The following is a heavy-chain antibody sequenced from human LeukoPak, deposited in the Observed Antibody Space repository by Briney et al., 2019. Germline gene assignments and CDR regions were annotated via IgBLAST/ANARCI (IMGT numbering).Heavy chain of an antibody. CDR2: IPYSGTT. CDR3: ARKGWSPRYYYMDV. V-gene: IGHV4-59*01. J-gene: IGHJ6*03. CDR1: GGSFSGDF. D-gene: IGHD2-15*01. Sequence: SETLSLTCTVYGGSFSGDFWSWIRQSPGKGLEWIGYIPYSGTTNYNPSLKSRVTISLVTSKNQFSLKLSSVTAADTAVYYCARKGWSPRYYYMDVWGKGTTVIVSS.